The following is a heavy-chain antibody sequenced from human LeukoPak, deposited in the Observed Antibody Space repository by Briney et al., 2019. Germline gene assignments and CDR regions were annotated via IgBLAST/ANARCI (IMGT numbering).Heavy chain of an antibody. CDR1: GFTFSSYA. CDR2: IGVGGSNT. Sequence: PGASLRLSCAVSGFTFSSYAMTWVRQAPGKGLEWVSAIGVGGSNTSYADSVKGRFTISRDNSKNTLYLQVNSLRAEDTAVYYCAKAWTDYWYFDLWGRGTLVTVSS. V-gene: IGHV3-23*01. CDR3: AKAWTDYWYFDL. J-gene: IGHJ2*01. D-gene: IGHD3/OR15-3a*01.